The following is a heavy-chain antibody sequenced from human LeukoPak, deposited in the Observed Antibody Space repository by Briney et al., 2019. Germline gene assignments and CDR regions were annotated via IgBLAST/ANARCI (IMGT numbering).Heavy chain of an antibody. V-gene: IGHV3-53*01. CDR2: IYTTGNT. D-gene: IGHD2-15*01. J-gene: IGHJ4*02. Sequence: GGSLRLSCTVSGFTVSSNSMSWVRQAPGKGLEWVSFIYTTGNTHNSDSVKGRFTISRDSSKNTLYLQMNNLRAEDTAVYYCAPRVVGSAPFDYWGQGTLVTVSS. CDR3: APRVVGSAPFDY. CDR1: GFTVSSNS.